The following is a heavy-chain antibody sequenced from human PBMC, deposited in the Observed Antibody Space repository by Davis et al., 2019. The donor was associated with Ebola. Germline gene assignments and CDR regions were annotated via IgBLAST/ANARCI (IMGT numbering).Heavy chain of an antibody. CDR3: ARGGDIVVVVAAKAHYYYGMDV. J-gene: IGHJ6*02. V-gene: IGHV4-59*01. D-gene: IGHD2-15*01. Sequence: PSETLSLTCTVSGGSISSYYWSWIRQPPGKGLEWIGYIYYSGSTNYNPSLKSRVTISVDTSKNQFSLKLSSVTAADTAVYYCARGGDIVVVVAAKAHYYYGMDVWGQGTTVTVSS. CDR2: IYYSGST. CDR1: GGSISSYY.